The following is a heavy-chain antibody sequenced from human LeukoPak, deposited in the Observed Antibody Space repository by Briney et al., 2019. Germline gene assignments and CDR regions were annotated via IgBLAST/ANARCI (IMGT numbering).Heavy chain of an antibody. D-gene: IGHD6-25*01. CDR2: ITSSGSTI. V-gene: IGHV3-48*04. Sequence: SGGSLRLSCSASGFTFTTYGMNWVRQAPGKGPEWISCITSSGSTIYYADSVKGRFTISRDNAKNSLYLQMNSLRAEDTAVYYCARRYSSDKEMGVWGKGTTVTISS. CDR3: ARRYSSDKEMGV. CDR1: GFTFTTYG. J-gene: IGHJ6*04.